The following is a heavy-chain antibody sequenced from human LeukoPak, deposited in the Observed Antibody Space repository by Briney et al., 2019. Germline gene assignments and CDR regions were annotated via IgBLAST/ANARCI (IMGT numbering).Heavy chain of an antibody. D-gene: IGHD6-6*01. CDR1: GFTFSDYQ. CDR3: ASSGSSSLVVFDY. Sequence: GGSLRLSCAASGFTFSDYQMSWIRQAPGKGLEWVSYIRSSGSDTYYADSVKGRFTISRDNTKNALYLQMNSLRADDTAVYYCASSGSSSLVVFDYWGQGTLVTVSS. J-gene: IGHJ4*02. CDR2: IRSSGSDT. V-gene: IGHV3-11*01.